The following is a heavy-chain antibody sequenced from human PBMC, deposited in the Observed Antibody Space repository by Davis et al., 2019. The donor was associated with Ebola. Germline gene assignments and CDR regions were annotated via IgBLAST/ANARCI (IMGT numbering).Heavy chain of an antibody. V-gene: IGHV4-59*01. D-gene: IGHD3-10*01. CDR3: ARDDSPFTMVQGGWFDP. CDR2: IYYSGST. CDR1: GGSISSYY. Sequence: MPSETLSLTCTVSGGSISSYYWSWIRQPPGKGLEWIGYIYYSGSTNYNPSLKSRVTISVDTSKNQFSLKLSSVTAADTAVYYCARDDSPFTMVQGGWFDPWGQGTLVTVSS. J-gene: IGHJ5*02.